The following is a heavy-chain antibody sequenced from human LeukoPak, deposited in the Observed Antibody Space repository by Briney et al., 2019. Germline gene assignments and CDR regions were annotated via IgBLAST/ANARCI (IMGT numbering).Heavy chain of an antibody. D-gene: IGHD6-13*01. CDR1: GYSIRSGYQ. V-gene: IGHV4-38-2*02. J-gene: IGHJ4*02. Sequence: PSETLSLTCSVSGYSIRSGYQWGWIRQAPGKGLEWIGSIYHSGNTYYNPSLKSRVTISVDTSKNQFSLKLSSVTAADTAVYYCARVSSWYPDYWGQGTLVTVSS. CDR3: ARVSSWYPDY. CDR2: IYHSGNT.